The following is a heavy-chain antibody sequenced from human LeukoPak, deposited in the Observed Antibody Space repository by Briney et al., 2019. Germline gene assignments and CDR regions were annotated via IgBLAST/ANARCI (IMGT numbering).Heavy chain of an antibody. Sequence: ASVKVSCKASGYTFTSYGINWVRQAPGQGLEWMGCISAYNGNTNYAQKLQDRVTMTTDTSTSTAYMELRSLRSDDTAVYYCARERAPGVQWLRTWGQGTLVTVSS. V-gene: IGHV1-18*01. CDR2: ISAYNGNT. J-gene: IGHJ5*02. D-gene: IGHD5-12*01. CDR3: ARERAPGVQWLRT. CDR1: GYTFTSYG.